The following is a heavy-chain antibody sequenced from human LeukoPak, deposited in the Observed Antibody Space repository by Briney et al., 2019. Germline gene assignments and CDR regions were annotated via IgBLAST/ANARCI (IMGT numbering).Heavy chain of an antibody. CDR1: GFSLSTSGMR. D-gene: IGHD5-24*01. V-gene: IGHV2-70*04. J-gene: IGHJ2*01. CDR3: ARTGRDGYLNYWYFDL. CDR2: IDWDDDK. Sequence: SGPTLVNPTPTLTLTCTFSGFSLSTSGMRVSWIRQPPGKALEWLARIDWDDDKFYSTSLKTRLTISKDTSKNQVVLTMTNMDPVDTATYYCARTGRDGYLNYWYFDLWGRGTLVTVSS.